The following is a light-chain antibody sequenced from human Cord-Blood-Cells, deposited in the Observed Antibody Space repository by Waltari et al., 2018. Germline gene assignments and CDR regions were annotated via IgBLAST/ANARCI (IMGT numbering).Light chain of an antibody. Sequence: AIQLTQSPSSLSASVGDRVTITCRASQGISSALAWYQQKPGKAPKLLIYDASSLESGVPPRFSGSGSGTDFTLTIISLQPEDFATYYCQQFNSYPHTFGQGTKLEIK. CDR1: QGISSA. V-gene: IGKV1-13*02. J-gene: IGKJ2*01. CDR3: QQFNSYPHT. CDR2: DAS.